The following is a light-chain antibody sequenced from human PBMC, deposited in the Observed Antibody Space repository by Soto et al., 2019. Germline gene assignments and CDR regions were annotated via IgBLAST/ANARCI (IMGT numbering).Light chain of an antibody. CDR1: SSDVGGYSY. CDR3: SSYVGTNSYA. CDR2: EVY. J-gene: IGLJ1*01. V-gene: IGLV2-8*01. Sequence: QSVLTQPPSASGSPGQSVTISCTGTSSDVGGYSYVSWYQQHPGKAPKLIIYEVYKRPSGVPDRFSGSKSGNTAALTVSGLQAEDEADYYCSSYVGTNSYAFGTGTKVTVL.